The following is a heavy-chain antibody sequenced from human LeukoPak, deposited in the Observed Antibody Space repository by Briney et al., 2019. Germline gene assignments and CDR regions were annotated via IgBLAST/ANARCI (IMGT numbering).Heavy chain of an antibody. J-gene: IGHJ6*02. V-gene: IGHV3-11*01. Sequence: PGGSLRLSCAASGFTFSDYYMSWIRQAPGKGLEWVSYISSSGSTIYYADSVKGRFTISRHNSKNTLYLQMNSLRAEDTAVYYCARLPRAYYYYGMDVWGQGTTVTVSS. CDR3: ARLPRAYYYYGMDV. CDR1: GFTFSDYY. CDR2: ISSSGSTI.